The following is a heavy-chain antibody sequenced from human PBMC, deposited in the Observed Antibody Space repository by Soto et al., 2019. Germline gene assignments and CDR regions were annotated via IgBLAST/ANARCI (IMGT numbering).Heavy chain of an antibody. CDR1: GFTFTTYA. J-gene: IGHJ3*02. CDR3: ASYYYPSGNHHDTFDI. CDR2: ISGSGDST. V-gene: IGHV3-23*01. D-gene: IGHD3-10*01. Sequence: GGSLRLSCAASGFTFTTYAMTWVRQAPGKGLEWVSAISGSGDSTYYADSVRGRFTISRDNSKNTLYLQMNSLRAEDTALYYCASYYYPSGNHHDTFDIWGQGTMVTVSS.